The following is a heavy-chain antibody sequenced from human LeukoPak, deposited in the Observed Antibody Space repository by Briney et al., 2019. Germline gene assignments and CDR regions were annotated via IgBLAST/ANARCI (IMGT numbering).Heavy chain of an antibody. J-gene: IGHJ5*02. CDR3: ARVAGWHWFDP. CDR2: IRPSGDNT. D-gene: IGHD6-19*01. CDR1: GFTFSSYD. Sequence: GGSLRLSCAASGFTFSSYDMTWVRQAPGRGLEWVSSIRPSGDNTYYGASVKGRFTISRDNSKNTVYLQMNNMSVDDTAVYYCARVAGWHWFDPWGQGTLVTVSS. V-gene: IGHV3-23*01.